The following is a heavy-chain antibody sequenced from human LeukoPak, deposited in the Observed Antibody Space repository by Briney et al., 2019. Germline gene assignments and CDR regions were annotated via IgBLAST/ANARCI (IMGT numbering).Heavy chain of an antibody. J-gene: IGHJ4*02. Sequence: SQTLSLTCTVSGGSISSGGYYWSWIRQHPGKGLEWIGYIYYSGSTYYNPSLKSRVTISVDTSKNQFSLKLSSVTAADTAVYYCARGVPAALYAIGSALDYWGQGTLVTVSS. V-gene: IGHV4-31*03. CDR3: ARGVPAALYAIGSALDY. D-gene: IGHD2-2*01. CDR2: IYYSGST. CDR1: GGSISSGGYY.